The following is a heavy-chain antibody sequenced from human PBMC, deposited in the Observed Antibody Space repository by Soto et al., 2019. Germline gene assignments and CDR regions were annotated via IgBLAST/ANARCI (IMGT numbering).Heavy chain of an antibody. Sequence: ASVKVSCKASGYIFINYYIHWVRQAPGQGLEWIGIINPNGGSTNYAQKFRGRVTMARDTSTSTVYMDLSSLRSEDTAVYYCARRVFRYSFSHFDYWGQGTLVTVAS. CDR2: INPNGGST. CDR1: GYIFINYY. D-gene: IGHD3-9*01. V-gene: IGHV1-46*01. J-gene: IGHJ4*02. CDR3: ARRVFRYSFSHFDY.